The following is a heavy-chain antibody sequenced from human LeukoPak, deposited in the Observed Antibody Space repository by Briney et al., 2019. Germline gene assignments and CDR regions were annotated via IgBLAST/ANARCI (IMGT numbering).Heavy chain of an antibody. J-gene: IGHJ4*02. CDR1: GHTSTTYA. D-gene: IGHD3-3*01. CDR2: INPSGGST. V-gene: IGHV1-46*01. Sequence: ASVKVSCKASGHTSTTYAMHWVRQAPGQGLEWMGIINPSGGSTSYAQKFQGRVTMTRDTSTSTVYMELSSLRSEDTAVYYCARTVWSGYSDYWGQGTLVTVSS. CDR3: ARTVWSGYSDY.